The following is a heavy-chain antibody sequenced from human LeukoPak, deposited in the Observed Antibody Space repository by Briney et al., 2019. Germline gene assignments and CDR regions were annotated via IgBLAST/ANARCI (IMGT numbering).Heavy chain of an antibody. Sequence: GGSLRLSCAASGFTFSSYAMSWVRQAPGKGLEWVSAISGSGGSTYYADSVKGRFTISRDNSKNTLYLQMNSLRAEDTAVYYCAKSYSRISVWGGVDWGQGTLVTVSS. CDR2: ISGSGGST. D-gene: IGHD2-21*01. CDR3: AKSYSRISVWGGVD. CDR1: GFTFSSYA. J-gene: IGHJ4*02. V-gene: IGHV3-23*01.